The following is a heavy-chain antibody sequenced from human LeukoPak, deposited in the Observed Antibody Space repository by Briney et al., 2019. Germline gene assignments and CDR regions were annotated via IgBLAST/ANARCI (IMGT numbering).Heavy chain of an antibody. CDR3: ARGPREGMIVVIISHHFDY. CDR1: GGTFSSYA. CDR2: IIPIFGTA. D-gene: IGHD3-22*01. Sequence: SVKVSCKASGGTFSSYAISWVRQAPGQGLEWMGGIIPIFGTANYAQKFQGRVTITADESTSTAYMELSSLRSDDTAVYYCARGPREGMIVVIISHHFDYWGQGTLVTVSS. J-gene: IGHJ4*02. V-gene: IGHV1-69*13.